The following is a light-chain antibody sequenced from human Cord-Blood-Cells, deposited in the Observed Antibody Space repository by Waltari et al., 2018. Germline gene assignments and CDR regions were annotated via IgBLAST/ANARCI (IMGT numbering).Light chain of an antibody. Sequence: QSALTQPASVSGSPRQSITIACTGTSCDVGGYNSASWYQHHPGKAPKLMIYEVSNRPSGVSNRFSGSKSGNTASLTISGLQAEDEADYYCSSYTSSSTLVFGGGTKLTVL. J-gene: IGLJ2*01. V-gene: IGLV2-14*01. CDR3: SSYTSSSTLV. CDR1: SCDVGGYNS. CDR2: EVS.